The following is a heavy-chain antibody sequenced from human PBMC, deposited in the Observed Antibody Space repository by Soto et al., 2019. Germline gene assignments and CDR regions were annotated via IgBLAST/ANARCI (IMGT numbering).Heavy chain of an antibody. V-gene: IGHV3-23*01. CDR2: ISGSAGTT. CDR3: ARKFYSESGGYYY. J-gene: IGHJ4*02. Sequence: LRLSCAASGFTFNSYVMTWVRQAPGKGLEWVSSISGSAGTTFYADSVKGRFTVSRDTSKNTLYLQMNNLRADDTAEYYCARKFYSESGGYYYWGQGALVTVSS. D-gene: IGHD3-22*01. CDR1: GFTFNSYV.